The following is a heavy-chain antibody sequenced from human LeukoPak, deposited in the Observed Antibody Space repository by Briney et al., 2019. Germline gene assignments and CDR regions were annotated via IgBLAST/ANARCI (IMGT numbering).Heavy chain of an antibody. CDR1: GFTFSGHA. D-gene: IGHD3-3*01. CDR3: AKDGGGSLEWLPPMDV. CDR2: ITGSGGGT. J-gene: IGHJ6*02. V-gene: IGHV3-23*01. Sequence: GGSLRLSCAASGFTFSGHAMGWVRQAPGKGLEWVSSITGSGGGTYYGDSVKGRFTISRDNSMNTLFLQMNSLRAEDTAVYYCAKDGGGSLEWLPPMDVWGQGTTVTVSS.